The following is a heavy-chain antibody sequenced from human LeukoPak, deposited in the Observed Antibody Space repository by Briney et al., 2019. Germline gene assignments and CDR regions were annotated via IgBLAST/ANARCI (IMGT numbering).Heavy chain of an antibody. J-gene: IGHJ5*02. CDR1: GYTFTGYY. CDR3: ARTLGPYYYDTSGYP. Sequence: GASVKVSCKASGYTFTGYYMHWVRQAPGQGLEWMGWINPNSGGTNYAQKFQGRVTMTRNTSISTAYMELSSLRSEDTAVYFCARTLGPYYYDTSGYPWGQGTLVIVSS. V-gene: IGHV1-2*02. D-gene: IGHD3-22*01. CDR2: INPNSGGT.